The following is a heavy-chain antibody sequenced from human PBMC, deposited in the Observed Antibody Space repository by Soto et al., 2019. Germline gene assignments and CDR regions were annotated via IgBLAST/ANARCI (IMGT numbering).Heavy chain of an antibody. V-gene: IGHV4-34*01. CDR2: VNHSGST. Sequence: VELQQWGAGLLKPSETLSLTCAVYGGSFSGYYWTWIRQPPGTGLEWSGEVNHSGSTNYNPSLKSRITISVDTSKNQFSLQLTSVTAADTAVYYCARDKITGRFDYWGQGTLVTVSS. CDR3: ARDKITGRFDY. CDR1: GGSFSGYY. J-gene: IGHJ4*02. D-gene: IGHD2-8*02.